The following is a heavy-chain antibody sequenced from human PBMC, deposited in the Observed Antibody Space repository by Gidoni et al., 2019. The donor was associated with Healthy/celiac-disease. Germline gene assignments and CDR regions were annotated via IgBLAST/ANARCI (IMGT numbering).Heavy chain of an antibody. Sequence: EVQLVESGGGLVQPGRSLRLSCAASGFTFDDYAMHWVRQAPGKGMEWVSGISWNSGSIGYADSVKGRFTISRDNAKNSLYLQMNSLRAEDTALYYCAKDYFDGMDVWGQGTTVTVSS. CDR3: AKDYFDGMDV. CDR2: ISWNSGSI. CDR1: GFTFDDYA. J-gene: IGHJ6*02. V-gene: IGHV3-9*01. D-gene: IGHD1-26*01.